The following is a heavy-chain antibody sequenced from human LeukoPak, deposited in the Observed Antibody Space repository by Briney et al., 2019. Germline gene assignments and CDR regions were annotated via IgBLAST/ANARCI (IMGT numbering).Heavy chain of an antibody. CDR1: GGSISCGGYY. Sequence: PSETLSLTCTVSGGSISCGGYYWSWIRQHPGKGLEWIGYIYYSGSTYYNPSLKSRVTISVDTSKNQFSLKLSSVTDADTAVYYCARVRRSLNWFDSWGQGTLVTVSS. CDR2: IYYSGST. V-gene: IGHV4-31*03. D-gene: IGHD3-3*01. J-gene: IGHJ5*01. CDR3: ARVRRSLNWFDS.